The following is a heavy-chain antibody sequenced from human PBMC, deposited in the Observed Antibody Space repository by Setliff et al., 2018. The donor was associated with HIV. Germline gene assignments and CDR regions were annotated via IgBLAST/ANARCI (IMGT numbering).Heavy chain of an antibody. CDR2: IYYSGST. V-gene: IGHV4-61*02. D-gene: IGHD3-10*02. CDR1: GGSISSGSYS. J-gene: IGHJ4*02. Sequence: SETLSLTCTVSGGSISSGSYSWTWIRQPAGKGLEWIGRIYYSGSTYYNPSLKSRVTISVDTSKNQFSLRLKSVTAAETAVYYCARGDTMLLFFDLWGQGTLVTVSS. CDR3: ARGDTMLLFFDL.